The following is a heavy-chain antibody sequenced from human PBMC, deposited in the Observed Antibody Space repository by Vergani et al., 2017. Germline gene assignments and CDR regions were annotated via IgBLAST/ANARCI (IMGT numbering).Heavy chain of an antibody. D-gene: IGHD6-19*01. Sequence: EVQLVESGGGLVKPGGSLRLSCAASGFTFSNAWMSWVRQAPGKGLEWVGRIKSKTDGGTTDYAAPVKGRFTISRDDSKNTLYLQMNSLKTEDTAVYYCTSKSSGWYYYYGMDVWGQGTTVTVSS. CDR3: TSKSSGWYYYYGMDV. J-gene: IGHJ6*02. V-gene: IGHV3-15*01. CDR1: GFTFSNAW. CDR2: IKSKTDGGTT.